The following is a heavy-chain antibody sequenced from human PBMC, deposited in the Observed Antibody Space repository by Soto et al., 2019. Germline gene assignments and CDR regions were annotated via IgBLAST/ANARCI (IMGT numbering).Heavy chain of an antibody. CDR1: GGTLSDYA. D-gene: IGHD3-10*01. CDR3: AVAAVREIMAQESSGMAV. J-gene: IGHJ6*02. CDR2: IMPTVDSA. Sequence: QVQLVQSGAEVKTPGSSVKVSCKASGGTLSDYAISWVRQAPGQGLEWMGGIMPTVDSANYAQNFQGRLTISADESTSQANLELSSRRSDDTAVYYCAVAAVREIMAQESSGMAVWGQGTTVIVSS. V-gene: IGHV1-69*01.